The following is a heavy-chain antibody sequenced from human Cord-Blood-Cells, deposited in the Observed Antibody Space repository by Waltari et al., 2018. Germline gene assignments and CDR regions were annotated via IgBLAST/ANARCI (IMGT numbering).Heavy chain of an antibody. V-gene: IGHV1-46*01. CDR2: INPSGGSA. J-gene: IGHJ5*02. D-gene: IGHD3-16*02. Sequence: QVPLVQSGAVVKKPGASVKVSCKASGYTFTSYYMHWVRQAPGQWLEWMGIINPSGGSASYEQKFQGRVTMTRDTSTSTVYMELSSLRSEDTAVYYGARAPVDPLSKRSYWFDPWGQGTLVTVSS. CDR1: GYTFTSYY. CDR3: ARAPVDPLSKRSYWFDP.